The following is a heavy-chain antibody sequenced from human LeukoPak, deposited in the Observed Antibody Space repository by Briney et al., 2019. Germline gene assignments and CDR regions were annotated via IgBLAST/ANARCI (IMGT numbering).Heavy chain of an antibody. CDR1: RFTFSSYA. V-gene: IGHV3-23*01. J-gene: IGHJ4*02. Sequence: GGSLRLSCAASRFTFSSYAMSWVRQAPGKGLEWVSAISGSGGSTYYADSVKGRFTISRDNSKNTLYLQMNSLRAEDTAVYYCAKQSGGIDYGADYWGQGTLVTVSS. CDR2: ISGSGGST. D-gene: IGHD4-17*01. CDR3: AKQSGGIDYGADY.